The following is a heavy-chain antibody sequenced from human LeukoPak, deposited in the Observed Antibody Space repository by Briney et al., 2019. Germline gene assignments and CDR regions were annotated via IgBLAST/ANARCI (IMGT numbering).Heavy chain of an antibody. J-gene: IGHJ4*02. CDR1: GGSISSGGYY. Sequence: PSETLSLTCTVSGGSISSGGYYWSWIRQPAGKGLEWIGRLYISGSTDYNPSLKSRVTISVDTSKNQLSMRLSSVTAADTAVYYCASGGINYYDSSGYYYPFDYWGQGTLVTVSS. V-gene: IGHV4-61*02. CDR3: ASGGINYYDSSGYYYPFDY. CDR2: LYISGST. D-gene: IGHD3-22*01.